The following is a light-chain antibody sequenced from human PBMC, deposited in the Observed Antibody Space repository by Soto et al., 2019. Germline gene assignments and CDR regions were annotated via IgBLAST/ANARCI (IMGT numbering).Light chain of an antibody. CDR2: GAS. V-gene: IGKV3-20*01. CDR1: QSVGSD. J-gene: IGKJ1*01. CDR3: QQYGSSRT. Sequence: EIVMTQSPPTLSVSPGERATLSCRASQSVGSDLAWFQQKPGQSPRLLIYGASSRATGIPDRFSGSGSGTDFTLTISRLEPEDFAVYYCQQYGSSRTFGQGTKVDIK.